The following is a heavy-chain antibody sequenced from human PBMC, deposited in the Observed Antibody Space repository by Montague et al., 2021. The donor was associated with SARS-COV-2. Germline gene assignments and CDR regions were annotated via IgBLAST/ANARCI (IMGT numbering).Heavy chain of an antibody. J-gene: IGHJ6*03. CDR2: INHRGNT. Sequence: SEILSLTCAVYGGSFSDYYWSWVRRPPGKGLEWIGDINHRGNTNVSPXXXSRVTISVDTSKNQFSLKLTSVTAADSAVYYCARGQSGSYSGGWVPVALFDYYHYMDIWGRGTTVAVSS. CDR3: ARGQSGSYSGGWVPVALFDYYHYMDI. CDR1: GGSFSDYY. V-gene: IGHV4-34*01. D-gene: IGHD6-25*01.